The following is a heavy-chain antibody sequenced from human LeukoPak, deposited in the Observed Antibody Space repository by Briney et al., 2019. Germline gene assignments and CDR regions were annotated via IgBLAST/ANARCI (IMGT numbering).Heavy chain of an antibody. D-gene: IGHD5/OR15-5a*01. CDR2: ITTGRTL. V-gene: IGHV3-11*04. CDR1: GFNFNDYY. CDR3: ARVVSSRSTVGFDP. J-gene: IGHJ5*02. Sequence: GGSLRLSCAASGFNFNDYYMSWIRQAPGKGLEWVSYITTGRTLSYADSVKGRFTISRDNAKNSLFLQMKSLRVEDTAVYYCARVVSSRSTVGFDPWGQGTLVTVS.